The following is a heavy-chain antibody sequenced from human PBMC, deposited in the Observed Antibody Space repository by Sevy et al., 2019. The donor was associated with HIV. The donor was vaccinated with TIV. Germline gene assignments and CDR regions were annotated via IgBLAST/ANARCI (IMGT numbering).Heavy chain of an antibody. J-gene: IGHJ3*02. CDR1: GYSFTAFW. D-gene: IGHD4-17*01. CDR3: ARPTGLIVGIDFGTLDI. Sequence: GESLKISCKGSGYSFTAFWIDWVRQVPGKGLEWMGTIFPGDSETRYSPSVQGQVTISADKSLTTAYLQWSSLKASDIAVYYCARPTGLIVGIDFGTLDIWGQGTMVTVSS. V-gene: IGHV5-51*01. CDR2: IFPGDSET.